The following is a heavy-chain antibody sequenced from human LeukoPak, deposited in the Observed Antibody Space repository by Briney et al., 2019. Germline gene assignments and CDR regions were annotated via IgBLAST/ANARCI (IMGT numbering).Heavy chain of an antibody. V-gene: IGHV1-18*01. D-gene: IGHD2/OR15-2a*01. CDR2: ISAYNGNT. CDR1: GYTFTSYG. CDR3: ARQNLRDSDAFDI. Sequence: GASVKVSCKASGYTFTSYGINWVRQAPGQGLEWMGWISAYNGNTNYAQKLQDRITMTTDTSTSTAYMELRSLRSDDTAVYYCARQNLRDSDAFDIWGQGTMVTVSS. J-gene: IGHJ3*02.